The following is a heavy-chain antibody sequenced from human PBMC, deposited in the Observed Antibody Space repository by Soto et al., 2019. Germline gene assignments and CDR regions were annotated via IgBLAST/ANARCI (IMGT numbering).Heavy chain of an antibody. CDR3: ARGRSGWYGPSERWGNFDY. CDR1: GGSISSYY. CDR2: IYYSGST. D-gene: IGHD6-19*01. V-gene: IGHV4-59*01. Sequence: PSETLSLTCTVSGGSISSYYWSWIRQPPGKGLEWIGYIYYSGSTNYNPSLKSRVTISVDTSKNQFSLKLSSVTAADTAVYYCARGRSGWYGPSERWGNFDYWGQGTLVTVSS. J-gene: IGHJ4*02.